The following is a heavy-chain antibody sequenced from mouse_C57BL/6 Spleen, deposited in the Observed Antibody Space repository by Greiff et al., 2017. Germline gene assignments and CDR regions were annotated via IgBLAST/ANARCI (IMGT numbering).Heavy chain of an antibody. CDR2: INYDGSST. V-gene: IGHV5-16*01. CDR3: ARVDGYYGAMDY. CDR1: GFTFSDYY. D-gene: IGHD2-3*01. Sequence: EVHLVESEGGLVQPGSSMKLSCTASGFTFSDYYMAWVRQVPEKGLEWVANINYDGSSTYYLDSLKSRFIISRDNAKNILYLQMSSQKSEDTATYYCARVDGYYGAMDYWGQGTSVTVSS. J-gene: IGHJ4*01.